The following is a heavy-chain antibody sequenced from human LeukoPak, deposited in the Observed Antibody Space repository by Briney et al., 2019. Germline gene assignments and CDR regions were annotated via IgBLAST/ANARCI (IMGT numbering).Heavy chain of an antibody. V-gene: IGHV1-18*04. D-gene: IGHD3-22*01. Sequence: ASVKVSCKASGYTFTGYYMHWVRQAPGQGLEWMGWISAYNGNTNYAQKLQGRVTMTTDTSTSTAYMELRSLRSDDTAVYYCARDYYYDSSGYHASHFDIWGQGTMVTVSS. CDR1: GYTFTGYY. J-gene: IGHJ3*02. CDR2: ISAYNGNT. CDR3: ARDYYYDSSGYHASHFDI.